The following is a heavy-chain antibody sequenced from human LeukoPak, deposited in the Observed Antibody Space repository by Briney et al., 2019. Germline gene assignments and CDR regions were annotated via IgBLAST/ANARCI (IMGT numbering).Heavy chain of an antibody. CDR1: GYSITSSAYY. Sequence: KPSETLSLTCTVSGYSITSSAYYWGWIRQPPGKGLEWIGEINHSGSTNYNPSLKSRVTISVDTSKNQFSLKLSSVTAADTAVYYCARGRRDAIVVVPAAMFDYWGQGTLVTVSS. J-gene: IGHJ4*02. CDR3: ARGRRDAIVVVPAAMFDY. V-gene: IGHV4-39*07. CDR2: INHSGST. D-gene: IGHD2-2*01.